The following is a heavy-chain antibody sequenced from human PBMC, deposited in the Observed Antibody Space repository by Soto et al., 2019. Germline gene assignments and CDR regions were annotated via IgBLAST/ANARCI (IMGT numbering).Heavy chain of an antibody. CDR3: ARDNFLMAGRYYYYYGMDV. J-gene: IGHJ6*02. D-gene: IGHD6-19*01. CDR1: GYTFTGYY. V-gene: IGHV1-2*02. CDR2: INPNSGGT. Sequence: WASVKVSCKASGYTFTGYYMHWVRQAPGQGLEWMGWINPNSGGTNYAQKFQGRVTMTRDTSISTAYMELSRLRSDDTAVYYCARDNFLMAGRYYYYYGMDVWGQGTTVTVSS.